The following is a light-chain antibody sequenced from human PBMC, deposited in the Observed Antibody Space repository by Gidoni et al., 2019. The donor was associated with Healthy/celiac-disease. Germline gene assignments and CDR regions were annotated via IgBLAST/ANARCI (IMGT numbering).Light chain of an antibody. V-gene: IGKV1-33*01. CDR2: DAS. CDR3: QQYDNPWIT. Sequence: DIQMTQSPSSLSASVGDRVTITGQASQDISNYLNWYQQKPGKAPKLLIYDASNLETGVPSRFSGSGSGTDFTFTISSLQPEDIATYYCQQYDNPWITFGQGTRLEIK. J-gene: IGKJ5*01. CDR1: QDISNY.